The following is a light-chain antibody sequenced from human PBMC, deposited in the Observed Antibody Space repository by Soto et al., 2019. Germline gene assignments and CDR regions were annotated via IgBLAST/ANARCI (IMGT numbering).Light chain of an antibody. CDR2: DVS. J-gene: IGLJ2*01. CDR3: SSYTSSSIVV. CDR1: SRDVGGYNY. V-gene: IGLV2-14*01. Sequence: QSALTQPASVSGSPGQSITISCTGTSRDVGGYNYVSWYQQHPGKAPKLMIYDVSNRPSGVSNRFSGSKSGNTASLSISGLQAADEADYYCSSYTSSSIVVFGGGTKVTVL.